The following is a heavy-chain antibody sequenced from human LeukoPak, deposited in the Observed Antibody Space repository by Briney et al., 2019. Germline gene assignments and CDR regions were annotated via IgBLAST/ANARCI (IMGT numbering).Heavy chain of an antibody. CDR3: ARHGGDYCSGGRCPYYYYYMDV. CDR2: IYYSGST. V-gene: IGHV4-59*08. D-gene: IGHD2-15*01. Sequence: KPSETLSLTCSVSGGSISSYYWSWIRQPPGKGLEWIGYIYYSGSTNYNPSLKSRVTISVDTSKNQFSLRLRSVTAADTAVYYCARHGGDYCSGGRCPYYYYYMDVWGNGTTVTISS. J-gene: IGHJ6*03. CDR1: GGSISSYY.